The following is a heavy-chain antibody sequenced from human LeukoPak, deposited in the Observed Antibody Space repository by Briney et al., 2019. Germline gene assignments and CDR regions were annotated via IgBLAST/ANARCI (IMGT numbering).Heavy chain of an antibody. CDR3: ARGAEHWPNTVVVTAIVFDY. Sequence: SETLSLTCAVYGGSFSGYYWSWIPQPPGKGLEWIGEINHSESTNYNPSLKSRVTISVDTSKNQFSLKLSSVTAADTAVYYCARGAEHWPNTVVVTAIVFDYWGQGTLVTVSS. V-gene: IGHV4-34*01. D-gene: IGHD2-21*02. CDR1: GGSFSGYY. J-gene: IGHJ4*02. CDR2: INHSEST.